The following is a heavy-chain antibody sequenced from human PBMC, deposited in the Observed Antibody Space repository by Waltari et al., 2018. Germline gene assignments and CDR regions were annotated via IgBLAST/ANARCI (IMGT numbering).Heavy chain of an antibody. Sequence: EVQLVESGGGLVQPGGSLRLSCAASGFTFSSYWMHWVRQAPGKGLVGGSRSNMEGSRTRYADSVKGRFTISRDNAENTLYLQMNRLRAEDTAVDYCANYGSSGGDHWGQGTLVTVSS. CDR1: GFTFSSYW. D-gene: IGHD3-22*01. V-gene: IGHV3-74*01. CDR2: SNMEGSRT. J-gene: IGHJ4*02. CDR3: ANYGSSGGDH.